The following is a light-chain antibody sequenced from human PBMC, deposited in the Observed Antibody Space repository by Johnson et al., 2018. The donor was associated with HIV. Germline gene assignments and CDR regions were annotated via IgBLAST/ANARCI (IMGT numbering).Light chain of an antibody. CDR3: GTWDSSLSVYV. CDR2: ENN. J-gene: IGLJ1*01. V-gene: IGLV1-51*02. CDR1: SSNIGENF. Sequence: QSVLTQPPSVSAAPGQKVTFSCSGSSSNIGENFVSWYQHLPGTAPKLLIYENNKRPSGIPDRFSGSKSGTSATLGITGLQTGDEADYYCGTWDSSLSVYVFGPGTKVTVL.